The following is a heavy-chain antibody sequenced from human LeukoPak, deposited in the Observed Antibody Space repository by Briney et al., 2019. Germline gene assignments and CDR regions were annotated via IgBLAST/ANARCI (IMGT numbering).Heavy chain of an antibody. CDR3: ARTIWSRYYFDY. D-gene: IGHD3-10*01. V-gene: IGHV3-66*01. Sequence: GGSLRLSCAASGFTFSNAWMSWVRQAPGKGLEWVSVIYSGGSTYYADSVKGRFTISRDNSKNTLYLQMNSLRAEDTAVYYCARTIWSRYYFDYWGQGTLVTVSS. CDR2: IYSGGST. J-gene: IGHJ4*02. CDR1: GFTFSNAW.